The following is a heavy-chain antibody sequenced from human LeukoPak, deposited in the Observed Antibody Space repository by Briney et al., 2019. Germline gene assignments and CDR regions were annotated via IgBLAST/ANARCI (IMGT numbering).Heavy chain of an antibody. J-gene: IGHJ4*02. CDR1: GFTFSSYA. V-gene: IGHV3-23*01. D-gene: IGHD3-10*01. CDR2: ISGSGGST. Sequence: GGSLRLSCAASGFTFSSYAMSWVRQAPGKGLEWVSAISGSGGSTYYADSVKGRFTISRDNSKSTLYLQMNSLRAEDTAVYYCAKGGTTMVQGVIIIRDFDYWGQGTLVTVSS. CDR3: AKGGTTMVQGVIIIRDFDY.